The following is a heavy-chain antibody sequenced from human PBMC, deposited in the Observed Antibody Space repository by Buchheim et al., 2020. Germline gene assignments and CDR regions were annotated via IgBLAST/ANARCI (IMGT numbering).Heavy chain of an antibody. J-gene: IGHJ4*02. CDR1: GFTFSSYA. CDR2: ITGSGGGT. Sequence: EVQLLESGGGLVQPGGSLRLSCAASGFTFSSYAMSWVRQAPGKGLEWVSAITGSGGGTYYADSVKGRFTISRDNSKNTPYLQMNSLRAEDTAVYYCAKAKDYFDSSGYYYIGFDYWGQGTL. CDR3: AKAKDYFDSSGYYYIGFDY. V-gene: IGHV3-23*01. D-gene: IGHD3-22*01.